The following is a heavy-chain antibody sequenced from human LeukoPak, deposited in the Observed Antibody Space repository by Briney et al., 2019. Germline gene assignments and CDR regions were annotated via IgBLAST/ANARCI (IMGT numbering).Heavy chain of an antibody. V-gene: IGHV1-69*13. Sequence: ASVKVSCKASGGTFSSYAISWVRQAPGQGLEWMGGIIPIFGTANYAQKFQGRVTITADESTSTAYMELSSLRSEDTAVYYCARSVESIFGVVINYNWFDPWGQGTLVTVSS. CDR1: GGTFSSYA. CDR3: ARSVESIFGVVINYNWFDP. J-gene: IGHJ5*02. D-gene: IGHD3-3*01. CDR2: IIPIFGTA.